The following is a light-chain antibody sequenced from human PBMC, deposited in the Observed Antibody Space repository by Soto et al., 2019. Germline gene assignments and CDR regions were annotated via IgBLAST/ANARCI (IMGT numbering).Light chain of an antibody. CDR3: QQYNNWPT. J-gene: IGKJ1*01. CDR1: QSVSSN. V-gene: IGKV3-15*01. CDR2: GAS. Sequence: EIVMTQSPATLSVSPGERATLSCRASQSVSSNLAWYQQKPGQAPRLLIYGASPRDTGIPARFSGSGSWTEFTLTISSLQSEDVAVSDCQQYNNWPTFGQGTKVDIK.